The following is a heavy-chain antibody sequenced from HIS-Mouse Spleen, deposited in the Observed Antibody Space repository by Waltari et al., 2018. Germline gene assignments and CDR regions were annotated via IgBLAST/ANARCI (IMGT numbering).Heavy chain of an antibody. V-gene: IGHV4-39*07. Sequence: QLQLQESGPGLVKPSETLSLTCTVSGGSISSSSYYWCWIRQPPGKGLEWFGSIYYRGSTYDNPSLKSRVTISVDTSKNQFSLKLSSVTAADTAVYYCAREIPYSSSWYDWYFDLWGRGTLVTVSS. CDR3: AREIPYSSSWYDWYFDL. J-gene: IGHJ2*01. CDR2: IYYRGST. D-gene: IGHD6-13*01. CDR1: GGSISSSSYY.